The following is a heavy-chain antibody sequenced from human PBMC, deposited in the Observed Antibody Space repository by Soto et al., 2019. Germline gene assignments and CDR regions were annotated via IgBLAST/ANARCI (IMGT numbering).Heavy chain of an antibody. D-gene: IGHD1-1*01. CDR3: VRSGDNYNLLDY. CDR1: GFTFSDHY. Sequence: GGSLRLSCAASGFTFSDHYMSWIRQAPGKGLEWIGYSSNSGSFTRYADSVKGRFSISRDNAKNSLFLQINSLRGDDTAIYYCVRSGDNYNLLDYWGQGTLVTVSS. CDR2: SSNSGSFT. J-gene: IGHJ4*02. V-gene: IGHV3-11*06.